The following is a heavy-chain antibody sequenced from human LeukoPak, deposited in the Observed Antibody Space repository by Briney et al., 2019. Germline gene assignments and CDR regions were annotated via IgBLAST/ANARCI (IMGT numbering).Heavy chain of an antibody. Sequence: GGSLRLSCAASGLTFRNYNMNWVRQAPGKGLEWVSHISSDINIIYYADSVKGRFTISRDNAKNSLYLQMNSLKTEDTAVYYCTPHGRGDYAPLGGVDYRGQGTLVTVSS. CDR2: ISSDINII. V-gene: IGHV3-48*01. D-gene: IGHD4-17*01. J-gene: IGHJ4*02. CDR1: GLTFRNYN. CDR3: TPHGRGDYAPLGGVDY.